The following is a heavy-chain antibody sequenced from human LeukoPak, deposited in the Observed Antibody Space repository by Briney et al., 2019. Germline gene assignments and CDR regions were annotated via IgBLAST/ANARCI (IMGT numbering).Heavy chain of an antibody. V-gene: IGHV3-23*01. J-gene: IGHJ3*02. CDR3: AKDHYKLSVAANDAFDI. Sequence: GGSLRLSCAASGFTFSSYAMSWVRQAPGKGLEWVSAISGSGGSTYYADSVKGRFTISRDNSKNTLYLQVNSLRAEDTAVYYCAKDHYKLSVAANDAFDIWGQGTMVTVSS. D-gene: IGHD3-10*01. CDR1: GFTFSSYA. CDR2: ISGSGGST.